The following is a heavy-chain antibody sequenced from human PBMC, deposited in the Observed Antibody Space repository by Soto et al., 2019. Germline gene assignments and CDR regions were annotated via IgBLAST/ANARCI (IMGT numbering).Heavy chain of an antibody. J-gene: IGHJ6*02. V-gene: IGHV5-10-1*01. Sequence: XESLNISWTGSGYSFTSYWISWVRQMPGKGLEWMGRIDPSDSYTNYSPSFQGHVTISADKSISTAYLQWSSLKASDTAMYYCARWRDYYGMDVWGQGTTVTVSS. CDR1: GYSFTSYW. CDR2: IDPSDSYT. CDR3: ARWRDYYGMDV.